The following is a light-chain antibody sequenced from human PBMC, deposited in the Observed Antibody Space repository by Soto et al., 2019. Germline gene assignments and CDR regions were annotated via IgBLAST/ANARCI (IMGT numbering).Light chain of an antibody. CDR2: GAS. Sequence: EIVMTQSPVTLSVSPGERATLSCGASQSVGSHLAWYQQRPGQAPRLLIYGASYRATGIPARFSGSGSGTDFTLTISSLQSEDFAVYYCQQYDNWPPFTFGPGTKVDIK. CDR3: QQYDNWPPFT. J-gene: IGKJ3*01. CDR1: QSVGSH. V-gene: IGKV3-15*01.